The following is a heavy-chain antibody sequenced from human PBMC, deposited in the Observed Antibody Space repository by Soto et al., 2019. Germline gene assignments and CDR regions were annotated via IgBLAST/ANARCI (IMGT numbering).Heavy chain of an antibody. CDR2: IWYDGSNK. CDR1: GFTFSSYG. J-gene: IGHJ4*02. CDR3: AREGRVSATFDY. V-gene: IGHV3-33*01. Sequence: QVQLVESGGGVVQPGRSLRLSCAASGFTFSSYGMHWVRQAPGKGLEWVAVIWYDGSNKYYADSVKGRFTISRDNSKNTLYLQMNSLRAEDTAVYYCAREGRVSATFDYWGQGTLVTVSS. D-gene: IGHD3-10*01.